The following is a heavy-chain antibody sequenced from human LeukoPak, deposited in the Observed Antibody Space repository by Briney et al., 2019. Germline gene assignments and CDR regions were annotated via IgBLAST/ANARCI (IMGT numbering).Heavy chain of an antibody. CDR1: GYTFTSYD. CDR3: ARRRGYSYGDAFDI. D-gene: IGHD5-18*01. Sequence: ASVKVSCKASGYTFTSYDINWVRQATGQGLEWMGWMNPNSGNTGYAQKFQGRVTMTRDTSISTAYMELSRLRSDDTAVYYCARRRGYSYGDAFDIWGQGTMVTVSS. J-gene: IGHJ3*02. V-gene: IGHV1-8*01. CDR2: MNPNSGNT.